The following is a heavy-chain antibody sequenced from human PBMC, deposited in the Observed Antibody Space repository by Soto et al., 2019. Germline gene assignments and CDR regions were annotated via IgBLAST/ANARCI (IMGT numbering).Heavy chain of an antibody. Sequence: SETLSLTCTVSGGSISSYYWSWIRRPPGKGLEWIGYIYYSGSTNYNPSPKSRVTISVDTSKNQFSLKLSSVTAADTAVYYCARARSGYYPLWGQGTPVTVSS. CDR1: GGSISSYY. CDR3: ARARSGYYPL. V-gene: IGHV4-59*01. CDR2: IYYSGST. D-gene: IGHD3-3*01. J-gene: IGHJ4*03.